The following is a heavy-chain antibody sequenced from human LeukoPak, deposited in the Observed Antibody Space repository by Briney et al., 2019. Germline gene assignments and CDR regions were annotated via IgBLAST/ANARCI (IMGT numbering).Heavy chain of an antibody. CDR3: ARNSHGYSNGWLQFNFDY. J-gene: IGHJ4*02. V-gene: IGHV4-59*08. CDR1: GGSISPYY. D-gene: IGHD6-19*01. Sequence: PSETLSLTCTVSGGSISPYYWTWVRQPPGKGLEWIGYVYYTGSTNYNPSLKSRVTISLDTSKNQFSLKLSSVTAADTAVYYCARNSHGYSNGWLQFNFDYWGQGSLVTVSS. CDR2: VYYTGST.